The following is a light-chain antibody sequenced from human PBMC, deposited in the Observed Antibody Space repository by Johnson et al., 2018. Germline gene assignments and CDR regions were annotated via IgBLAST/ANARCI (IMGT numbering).Light chain of an antibody. CDR2: ENN. J-gene: IGLJ1*01. V-gene: IGLV1-51*02. CDR3: GTWDSSLSAGNV. CDR1: SSNIGNNY. Sequence: QSVLTQPPSVSAAPGQKVTISCSGSSSNIGNNYVSWYQQLPGTAPKLLIYENNKLPSGIPYRFSGSKSGTSATLGITGLQTGDEADYYCGTWDSSLSAGNVFGTGTKVTVL.